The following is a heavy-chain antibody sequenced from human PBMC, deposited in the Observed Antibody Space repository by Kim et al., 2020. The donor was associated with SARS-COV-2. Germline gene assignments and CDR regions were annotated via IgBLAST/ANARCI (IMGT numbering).Heavy chain of an antibody. D-gene: IGHD6-13*01. J-gene: IGHJ6*02. Sequence: GGSLRLSCAASGFTFSSYSMNWVRQAPGKGLEWVSYISSSSSTIYYADSVKGRFTISRDNAKNSLYLQMNSLRDEDTAVYYCARDKYEQQPESLDYYYGMDVWGQGTTVTVSS. CDR3: ARDKYEQQPESLDYYYGMDV. CDR1: GFTFSSYS. V-gene: IGHV3-48*02. CDR2: ISSSSSTI.